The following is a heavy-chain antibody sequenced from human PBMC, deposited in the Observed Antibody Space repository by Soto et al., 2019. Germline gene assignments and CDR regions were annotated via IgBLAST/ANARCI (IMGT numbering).Heavy chain of an antibody. CDR1: GYTFTCCS. V-gene: IGHV1-45*02. D-gene: IGHD6-19*01. CDR3: ARSTLTGSSGWYGLDY. CDR2: ITLYNGNT. J-gene: IGHJ4*02. Sequence: ASVKVSCKASGYTFTCCSLHWLQQAPGQGLERMRWITLYNGNTNYAKKFQGRVTITRDMSLRTAYMELSSLRSEDTAVYYWARSTLTGSSGWYGLDYWGQGTLVNVS.